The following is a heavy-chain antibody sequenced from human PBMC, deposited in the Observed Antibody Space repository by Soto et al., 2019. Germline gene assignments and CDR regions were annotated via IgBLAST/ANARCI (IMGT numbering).Heavy chain of an antibody. J-gene: IGHJ6*02. V-gene: IGHV4-34*01. D-gene: IGHD3-3*01. CDR1: GGSFSGYY. CDR2: INHSGST. CDR3: ARLNVHRLWSGYPRYYYYVMDV. Sequence: QVQLQQWGAGLLKPSETLSLTCAVYGGSFSGYYWSWIRQPPGKGLEWIGEINHSGSTNYNPSLKSRVTIAVDTSKHQFSLKLSSVTAADTAVYYCARLNVHRLWSGYPRYYYYVMDVWGQGTTVTVSS.